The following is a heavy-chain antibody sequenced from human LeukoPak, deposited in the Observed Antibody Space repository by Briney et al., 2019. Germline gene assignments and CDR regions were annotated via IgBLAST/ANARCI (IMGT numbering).Heavy chain of an antibody. Sequence: SVKVSCKASGGTFSSYAISWVRQAPGQGLEWMGRIIPILGIANYAQKFQGRVTITADKSTSTAYMELSSLRSEDTAVYYCARDSTTGTERRRFDYWGQGTLVTVSS. V-gene: IGHV1-69*04. CDR1: GGTFSSYA. CDR2: IIPILGIA. J-gene: IGHJ4*02. D-gene: IGHD1-1*01. CDR3: ARDSTTGTERRRFDY.